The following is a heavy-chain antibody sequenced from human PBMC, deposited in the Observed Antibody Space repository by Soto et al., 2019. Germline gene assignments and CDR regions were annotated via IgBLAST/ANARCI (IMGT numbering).Heavy chain of an antibody. D-gene: IGHD3-10*01. CDR1: GFSFTTSD. Sequence: GWSLRLSCSASGFSFTTSDIHWVRQAPGKGLEWVASLHADGIKYTLADSVRGRFTVSGDTSKNTIYLQMSGLTDADTALYFCARTGTGPQTYRPSGMDVWGAGTTGTVSP. J-gene: IGHJ6*04. V-gene: IGHV3-33*01. CDR2: LHADGIKY. CDR3: ARTGTGPQTYRPSGMDV.